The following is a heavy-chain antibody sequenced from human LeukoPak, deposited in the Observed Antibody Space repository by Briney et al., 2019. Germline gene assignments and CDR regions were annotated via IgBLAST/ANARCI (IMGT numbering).Heavy chain of an antibody. J-gene: IGHJ4*02. CDR2: IIGSGGDT. CDR3: AKAWTAAGTFAS. Sequence: GGSLRLSCAASGFTFSSYAMSWVRQAPGKGLEWVSTIIGSGGDTYYADSVKGRFTISRDTSKNTLYLQMKSLRAEDTAVYYCAKAWTAAGTFASWGQGTLVTVSS. D-gene: IGHD6-13*01. CDR1: GFTFSSYA. V-gene: IGHV3-23*01.